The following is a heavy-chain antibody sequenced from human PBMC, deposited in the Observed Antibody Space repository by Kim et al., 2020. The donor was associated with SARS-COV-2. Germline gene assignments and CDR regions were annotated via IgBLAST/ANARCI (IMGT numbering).Heavy chain of an antibody. J-gene: IGHJ6*02. D-gene: IGHD3-10*01. CDR3: VKGRGVILYYGMDV. Sequence: ADSVKCRITISRYNSKNTLFLQMSILRAEDTAVYYCVKGRGVILYYGMDVWGQRTTVTVSS. V-gene: IGHV3-64D*06.